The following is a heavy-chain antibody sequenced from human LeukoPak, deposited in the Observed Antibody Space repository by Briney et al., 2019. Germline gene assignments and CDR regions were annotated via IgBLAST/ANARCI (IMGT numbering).Heavy chain of an antibody. V-gene: IGHV4-59*08. CDR1: GGSISSYY. CDR2: IYYSGST. D-gene: IGHD6-19*01. CDR3: ARQREWLAPYGMDV. J-gene: IGHJ6*02. Sequence: PSETLSLTCTVSGGSISSYYWSWIRQPPGKGLEWIGYIYYSGSTNYNPSLKSRVTISVDTSKNQFSLKLSSVTAADTAVYYCARQREWLAPYGMDVWGQGTTVTVSS.